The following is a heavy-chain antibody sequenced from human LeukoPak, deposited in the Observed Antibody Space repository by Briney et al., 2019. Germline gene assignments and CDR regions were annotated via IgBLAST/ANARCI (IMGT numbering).Heavy chain of an antibody. V-gene: IGHV4-4*09. J-gene: IGHJ4*02. Sequence: SETLSLTCTVSGGSISRYYWSWFRQPPGKGLEWIGYIYTSGSTNYNPSLKSRVTISVDTSKNQFSLKLSSVTAADTAVYYCARHANYYFDYWGQGTLVTVSS. CDR1: GGSISRYY. CDR2: IYTSGST. CDR3: ARHANYYFDY. D-gene: IGHD1-7*01.